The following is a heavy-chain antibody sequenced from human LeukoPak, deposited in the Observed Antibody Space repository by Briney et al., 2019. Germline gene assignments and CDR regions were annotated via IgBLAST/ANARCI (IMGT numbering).Heavy chain of an antibody. Sequence: SGPTLVKPTQTLTLTCTFSGFSLSTSGVGVGWIRQPPGKTLEWLALIYRDDDKRYSPSLKSRLTITKDTSKNQVVLTMTNMDPVDTATYYCAHISTMVRGVTDWFDPWGQGTLVTVSS. CDR3: AHISTMVRGVTDWFDP. V-gene: IGHV2-5*02. D-gene: IGHD3-10*01. J-gene: IGHJ5*02. CDR2: IYRDDDK. CDR1: GFSLSTSGVG.